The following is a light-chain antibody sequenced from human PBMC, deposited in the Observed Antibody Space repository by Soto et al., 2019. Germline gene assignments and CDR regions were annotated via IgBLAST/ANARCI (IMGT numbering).Light chain of an antibody. CDR3: QQSYSAPYT. CDR2: AAS. CDR1: QRVTSV. V-gene: IGKV1-39*01. J-gene: IGKJ2*01. Sequence: DIQMTQSPSSLSASVGDRVIITCRASQRVTSVINWYRQRPGKAPELLIFAASTLHSGVPSRFSGSGSGTDFTLTITSLHPGDIGVYFCQQSYSAPYTFGQGTKLAIK.